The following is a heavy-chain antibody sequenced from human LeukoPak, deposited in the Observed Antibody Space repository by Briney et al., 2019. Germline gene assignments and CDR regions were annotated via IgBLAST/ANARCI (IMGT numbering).Heavy chain of an antibody. Sequence: PGGSLRLSCAASGFTFNTFNMNWVRQAPGKGLESVSSITSGGDYIYYADSVKGRFTTSRDNAKNSLSLQLNSLRVEDTAVYYCARGHYDVLAASYKWTPDYWGQGTLVTVSS. CDR1: GFTFNTFN. CDR3: ARGHYDVLAASYKWTPDY. CDR2: ITSGGDYI. J-gene: IGHJ4*02. D-gene: IGHD3-9*01. V-gene: IGHV3-21*01.